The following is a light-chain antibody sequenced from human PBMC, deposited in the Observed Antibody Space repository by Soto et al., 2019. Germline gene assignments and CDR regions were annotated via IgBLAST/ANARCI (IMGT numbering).Light chain of an antibody. CDR2: CDN. CDR1: SSNIGSTR. V-gene: IGLV1-44*01. CDR3: AAWDNSLNGYV. Sequence: QSVLTQPPSASGTAGKRVAISCSGASSNIGSTRANWYRQLPGSAPKLLIYCDNQRPSGVPDRFSGSKSGTSASLAISGLQSEDEADYYCAAWDNSLNGYVFRTGTKVTVL. J-gene: IGLJ1*01.